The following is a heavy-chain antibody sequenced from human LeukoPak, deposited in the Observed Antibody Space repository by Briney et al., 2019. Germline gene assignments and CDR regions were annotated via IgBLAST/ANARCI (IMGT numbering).Heavy chain of an antibody. V-gene: IGHV1-69*04. CDR1: GGTFSSYA. Sequence: ASVKVSCKASGGTFSSYAISWVRQAPGQGLEWMGRIIPILGIANYAQKFQGRVTITADKSTSTAYMELSSLRSEDTAVYYCAKGWYYYDSSGETFDYWGQGTLVTVSS. CDR2: IIPILGIA. J-gene: IGHJ4*02. CDR3: AKGWYYYDSSGETFDY. D-gene: IGHD3-22*01.